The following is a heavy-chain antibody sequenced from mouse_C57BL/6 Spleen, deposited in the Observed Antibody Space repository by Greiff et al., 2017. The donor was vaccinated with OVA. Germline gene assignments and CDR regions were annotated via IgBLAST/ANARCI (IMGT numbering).Heavy chain of an antibody. CDR3: ARSSYYGSSWPDY. Sequence: QVQLKQSGPELVKPGASVKISCKASGYAFSSSWMNWVKQRPGKGLEWIGRIYPGDGDTNYNGKFKGKATLTADKSSSTAYMQLSSLTSEDSAVYFCARSSYYGSSWPDYWGQGTTLTVSS. CDR2: IYPGDGDT. D-gene: IGHD1-1*01. J-gene: IGHJ2*01. CDR1: GYAFSSSW. V-gene: IGHV1-82*01.